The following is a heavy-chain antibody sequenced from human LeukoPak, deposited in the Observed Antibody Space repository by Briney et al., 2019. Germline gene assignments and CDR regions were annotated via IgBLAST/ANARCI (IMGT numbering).Heavy chain of an antibody. J-gene: IGHJ4*02. V-gene: IGHV3-15*01. CDR1: GFTFSNAW. D-gene: IGHD2-2*01. CDR3: TTDRVVGKHFDY. CDR2: IKSKTDGGTT. Sequence: PGGSLRLSCAASGFTFSNAWMSWVRQAPGKGLEWVGRIKSKTDGGTTDYAAPVKGRFTISRDDSKNTLYLQMNSLKTEDTAVYYCTTDRVVGKHFDYWGQGTLVTVSS.